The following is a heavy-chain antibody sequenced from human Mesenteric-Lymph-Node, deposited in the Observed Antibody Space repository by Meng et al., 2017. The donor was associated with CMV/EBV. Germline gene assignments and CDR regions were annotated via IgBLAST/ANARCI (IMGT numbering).Heavy chain of an antibody. J-gene: IGHJ3*02. CDR2: IYHSGST. Sequence: SETLSLTCTVSGYSISSGYYWGWIRQPPGKGLEWIGSIYHSGSTYYNLSLKSRVTISVDTSKNQFSLKLSSVTAADTAVYYCARRPPTENAFDIWGQGTMVTVSS. CDR1: GYSISSGYY. D-gene: IGHD4-17*01. CDR3: ARRPPTENAFDI. V-gene: IGHV4-38-2*02.